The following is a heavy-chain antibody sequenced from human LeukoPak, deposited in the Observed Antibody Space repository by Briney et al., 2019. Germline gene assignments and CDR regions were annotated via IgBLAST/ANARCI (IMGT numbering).Heavy chain of an antibody. CDR2: IVSDGGST. V-gene: IGHV3-64D*06. CDR1: GFTFSSSA. J-gene: IGHJ4*02. D-gene: IGHD5-12*01. CDR3: VKPSGYSGYGYFFDY. Sequence: GGSLRFSCSASGFTFSSSAMHWVRQAPGKGLEYVSAIVSDGGSTYYADSVKGRFTISRDNSKNTLYLQMSSLRAEDTAVYYCVKPSGYSGYGYFFDYWGQGTLVTVSS.